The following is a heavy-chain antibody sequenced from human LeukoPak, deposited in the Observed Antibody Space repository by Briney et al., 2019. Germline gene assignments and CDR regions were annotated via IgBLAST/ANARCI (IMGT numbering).Heavy chain of an antibody. CDR2: IWLDGSAT. V-gene: IGHV3-33*01. D-gene: IGHD1-14*01. J-gene: IGHJ4*02. CDR3: ARDLNREDFDY. CDR1: GFVFSNYG. Sequence: GGSLRLSCAASGFVFSNYGMHWVRQAPGKGLEWVAIIWLDGSATYYGDSAKGRFTVSRDNSNNTLYLQMNSLRVEDTAVYYCARDLNREDFDYWGQGTLVAVSS.